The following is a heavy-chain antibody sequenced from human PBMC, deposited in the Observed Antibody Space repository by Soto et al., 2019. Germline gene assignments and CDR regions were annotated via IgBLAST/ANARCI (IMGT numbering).Heavy chain of an antibody. CDR1: GFTFGDYA. CDR2: IRSKAYGGTT. Sequence: PVGSLRLSCTASGFTFGDYAMSWFRQAPGKGLEWVGFIRSKAYGGTTEYAASVKGRFTISRDDSKSIAYLQMNSLKTEDTAVYYCTRDQAGTRPPQGAFDIWGQGTMVTVSS. CDR3: TRDQAGTRPPQGAFDI. J-gene: IGHJ3*02. V-gene: IGHV3-49*03. D-gene: IGHD6-19*01.